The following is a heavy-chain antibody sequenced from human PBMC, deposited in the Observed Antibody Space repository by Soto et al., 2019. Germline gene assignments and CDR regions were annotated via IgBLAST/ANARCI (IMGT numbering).Heavy chain of an antibody. J-gene: IGHJ4*02. Sequence: QVQLVQSGAEVKKPGASVKVSCTASGYTFTNYGISWVRQAPGQGLEWIGWISTYNGNTNYAQKLQGRVTLTTDTSSSTAYMELRSLTSDDTAVYFCARDGYSRPDSWGQGSLLTVSS. CDR1: GYTFTNYG. D-gene: IGHD2-15*01. CDR3: ARDGYSRPDS. V-gene: IGHV1-18*04. CDR2: ISTYNGNT.